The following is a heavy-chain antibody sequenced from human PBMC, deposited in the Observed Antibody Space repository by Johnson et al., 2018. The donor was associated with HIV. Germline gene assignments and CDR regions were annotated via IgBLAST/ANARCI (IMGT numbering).Heavy chain of an antibody. V-gene: IGHV3-30*02. D-gene: IGHD5-18*01. CDR2: IRHEGNNK. CDR1: GFTFSTYG. CDR3: ARAYSYGAFDI. Sequence: QVQLMESGGGVVPPGGSLRLSCAASGFTFSTYGMHWVRQAPGKGLEWVAFIRHEGNNKYYADSVKGRFTISRDNSKNTLYLQMSSLRAEDTAVYYCARAYSYGAFDIWGQGTKVTVSS. J-gene: IGHJ3*02.